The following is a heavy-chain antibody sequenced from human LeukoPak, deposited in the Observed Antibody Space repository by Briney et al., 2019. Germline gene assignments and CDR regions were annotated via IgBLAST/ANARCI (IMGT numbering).Heavy chain of an antibody. V-gene: IGHV3-21*01. CDR2: ISSTSSYI. CDR3: AELGITMIGGV. D-gene: IGHD3-10*02. Sequence: PGGSLRLSCAASGFTFSTYTMSWVRQAPGKGLEWVSSISSTSSYIYYADSVKGRFTISRDNAKNSLYLQMNSLRAEDTAVYYCAELGITMIGGVWGKGTTVTISS. J-gene: IGHJ6*04. CDR1: GFTFSTYT.